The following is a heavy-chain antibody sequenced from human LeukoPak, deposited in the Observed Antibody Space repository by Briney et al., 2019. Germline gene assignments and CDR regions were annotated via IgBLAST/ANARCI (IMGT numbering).Heavy chain of an antibody. Sequence: PGGSMRLSCAASGFTFSSYSMNWVRQAPGKGLEWVSSISSSSSYIYYADSVKGRFTISRDNAKNSLYLQMNSLRAEDTAVYYCATDGRSSGWYGFDYWGQGILVTVSS. CDR2: ISSSSSYI. CDR1: GFTFSSYS. CDR3: ATDGRSSGWYGFDY. V-gene: IGHV3-21*01. D-gene: IGHD6-19*01. J-gene: IGHJ4*02.